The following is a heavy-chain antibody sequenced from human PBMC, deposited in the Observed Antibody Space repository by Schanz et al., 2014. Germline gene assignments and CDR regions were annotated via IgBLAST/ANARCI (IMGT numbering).Heavy chain of an antibody. CDR2: IYYFGST. CDR1: GDSITSGTYF. J-gene: IGHJ4*02. Sequence: QVQLQESGPGLVKPSQTLSLTCSVSGDSITSGTYFWTWIRQHPGKGLEWIGYIYYFGSTSFNPSLKGRVTMSLDTSKNQFSLKLNSVTAADSAVYYCATDALTTRILDHWGRGTLVTVSS. D-gene: IGHD4-4*01. V-gene: IGHV4-31*03. CDR3: ATDALTTRILDH.